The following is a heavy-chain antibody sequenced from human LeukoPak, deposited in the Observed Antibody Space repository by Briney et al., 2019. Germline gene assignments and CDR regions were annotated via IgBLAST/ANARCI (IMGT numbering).Heavy chain of an antibody. CDR3: AGIPVFGVVLHQEPV. D-gene: IGHD3-3*01. CDR1: GYTFTTYN. Sequence: ASVKVSCKASGYTFTTYNINWVRQAPGQGLEWMGWISGYNGNTNYAQKFQDRVTITADISTNTAYMELSSLRSEDTAVYFCAGIPVFGVVLHQEPVWGKGTTVTVSS. J-gene: IGHJ6*04. V-gene: IGHV1-18*01. CDR2: ISGYNGNT.